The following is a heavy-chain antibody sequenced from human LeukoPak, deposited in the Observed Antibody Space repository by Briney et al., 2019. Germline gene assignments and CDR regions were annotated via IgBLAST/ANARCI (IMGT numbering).Heavy chain of an antibody. D-gene: IGHD3-10*01. J-gene: IGHJ5*02. CDR3: AKEKELVWFAGDWFDP. CDR1: GFTFSSYA. V-gene: IGHV3-23*01. Sequence: GGSLRLSCAASGFTFSSYAMSWVRQAPGKGLEWVLSISGSGSSTYYADSVKGRFTISRDNSKNTLYLQMNSLRAEDTAVYSCAKEKELVWFAGDWFDPWGQGTLVTVSS. CDR2: ISGSGSST.